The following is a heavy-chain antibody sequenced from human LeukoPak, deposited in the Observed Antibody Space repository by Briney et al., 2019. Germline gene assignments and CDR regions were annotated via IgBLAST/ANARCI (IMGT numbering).Heavy chain of an antibody. J-gene: IGHJ4*02. V-gene: IGHV1-2*06. CDR3: ARDEYYYDSSGYYHDY. CDR1: GYTFTGYY. CDR2: INPNSGGT. D-gene: IGHD3-22*01. Sequence: ASVKVSCKASGYTFTGYYMHWVRQAPGQGLEWMGRINPNSGGTNYAQKFQGRVTMTRDTSISTAYMELSRLRSDDTAVYYCARDEYYYDSSGYYHDYWGQGTLVTVSS.